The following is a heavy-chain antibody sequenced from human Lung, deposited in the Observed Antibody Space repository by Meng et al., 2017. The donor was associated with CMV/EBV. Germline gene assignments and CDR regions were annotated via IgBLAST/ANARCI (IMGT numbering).Heavy chain of an antibody. CDR3: AKGERQFCSSFNCHYQYYGMEV. CDR1: GFSFSDYA. D-gene: IGHD3-3*01. V-gene: IGHV3-30*02. CDR2: NRHDGTNK. J-gene: IGHJ6*02. Sequence: GGSXRLXCAASGFSFSDYAMHWVRQAPGKGLEWVTFNRHDGTNKYYAESVKGQFTISRDNSKSTLYLHMNRLRPEDTAVYYCAKGERQFCSSFNCHYQYYGMEVWXQGTXVTVSS.